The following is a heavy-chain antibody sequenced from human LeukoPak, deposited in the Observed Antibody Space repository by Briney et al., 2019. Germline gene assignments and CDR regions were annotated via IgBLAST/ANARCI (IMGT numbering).Heavy chain of an antibody. CDR2: IYTSGST. Sequence: SETLSLTCTVSGGSISSGSYYWSWIRQPAGKGLEWIGRIYTSGSTNYNPSLKSRVTISVDTSKNQFSLNLTSVTAADTAVYYCASPRTNYDSSGSYDYWGQGTLVTVSS. V-gene: IGHV4-61*02. D-gene: IGHD3-22*01. J-gene: IGHJ4*02. CDR1: GGSISSGSYY. CDR3: ASPRTNYDSSGSYDY.